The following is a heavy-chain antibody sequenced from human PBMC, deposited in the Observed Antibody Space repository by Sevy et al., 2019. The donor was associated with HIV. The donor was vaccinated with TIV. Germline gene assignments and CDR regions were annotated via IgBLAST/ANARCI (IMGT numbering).Heavy chain of an antibody. CDR2: NRSKANSYAT. CDR3: TRLGIPAANYYYGMDV. V-gene: IGHV3-73*01. Sequence: GESLKISCAASGFTFSGSAMHWVRQASGKGLEWVGRNRSKANSYATAYAASVKGRFTISRDDSKNTAYLQMNSLKTEETAVYYCTRLGIPAANYYYGMDVWGQGTTVTVSS. D-gene: IGHD2-2*01. J-gene: IGHJ6*02. CDR1: GFTFSGSA.